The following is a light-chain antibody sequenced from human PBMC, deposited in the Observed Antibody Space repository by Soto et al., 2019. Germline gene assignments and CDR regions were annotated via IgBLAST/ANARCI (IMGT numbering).Light chain of an antibody. CDR1: QSVSSS. CDR2: DAS. CDR3: QQRSNWPPIT. J-gene: IGKJ5*01. V-gene: IGKV3-11*01. Sequence: EISMTQSPATLSMSPGKRFILSCMASQSVSSSLAWYQQKPGQAPRLLIYDASNRATGIPARFSGSGSGTDFTLTISSLEPEDFAVYYCQQRSNWPPITFGQGTRLEIK.